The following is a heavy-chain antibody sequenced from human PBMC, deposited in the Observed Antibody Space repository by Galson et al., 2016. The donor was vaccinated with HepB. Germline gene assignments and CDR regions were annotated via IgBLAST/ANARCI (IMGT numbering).Heavy chain of an antibody. V-gene: IGHV4-59*11. CDR2: INHSGRT. CDR3: ARDSYFDSSGDFCDFFDS. J-gene: IGHJ4*03. D-gene: IGHD3-22*01. CDR1: GGSIKSHY. Sequence: SETLSLTCTVSGGSIKSHYWSWIRQPPGKGLEWIGYINHSGRTNSNPSLKSRVTISIDTSKNQFFLKLNSVTAADTAAYYCARDSYFDSSGDFCDFFDSWGQGTLVTVSS.